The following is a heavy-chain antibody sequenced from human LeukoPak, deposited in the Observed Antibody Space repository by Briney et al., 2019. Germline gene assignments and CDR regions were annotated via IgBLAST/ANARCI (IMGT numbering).Heavy chain of an antibody. D-gene: IGHD1-26*01. CDR1: GFTVSSNY. CDR2: IYSGGST. Sequence: GGSLRLSCAASGFTVSSNYMSWVRQAPGKGLEWVSVIYSGGSTYYADSVKGRFTISRDNSKNTLYLQMNSLRAEDTAVYYCAREGWRSYSAFDIWGQGTMVTVSS. CDR3: AREGWRSYSAFDI. J-gene: IGHJ3*02. V-gene: IGHV3-66*01.